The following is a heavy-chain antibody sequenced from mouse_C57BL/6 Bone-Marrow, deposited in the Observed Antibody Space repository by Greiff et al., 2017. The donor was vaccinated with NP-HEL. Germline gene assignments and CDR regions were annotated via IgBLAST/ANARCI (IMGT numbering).Heavy chain of an antibody. J-gene: IGHJ1*03. CDR2: IYPGDGDT. Sequence: VQLQQSGAELVKPGASVKISCKASGYAFSSYWMNWVKQRPGKGLEWIGQIYPGDGDTNYNGKFKGKATLTADKSSSTAYMQLSSLTSEDSAVYFCARVRDYGSSYVGYFDVWGTGTTVTVSS. D-gene: IGHD1-1*01. CDR3: ARVRDYGSSYVGYFDV. V-gene: IGHV1-80*01. CDR1: GYAFSSYW.